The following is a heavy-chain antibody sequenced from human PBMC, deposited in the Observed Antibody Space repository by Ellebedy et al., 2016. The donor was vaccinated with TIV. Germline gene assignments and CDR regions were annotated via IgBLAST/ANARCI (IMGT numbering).Heavy chain of an antibody. V-gene: IGHV3-7*03. D-gene: IGHD2-2*01. J-gene: IGHJ4*02. Sequence: GESLKISCAASGFTFSGYWMSSVRQAPGKGLEWVANIKEDGSEAYYVESVKGRFTISSDNAKNSLYLQMSNLRAEDTAVFYWARAGGRHSTGSGFYWGQGTRVTVST. CDR3: ARAGGRHSTGSGFY. CDR1: GFTFSGYW. CDR2: IKEDGSEA.